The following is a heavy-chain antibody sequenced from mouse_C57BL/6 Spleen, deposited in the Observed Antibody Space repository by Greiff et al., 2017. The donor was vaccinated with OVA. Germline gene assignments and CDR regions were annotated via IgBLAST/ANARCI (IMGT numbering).Heavy chain of an antibody. CDR2: IDPETGGT. V-gene: IGHV1-15*01. CDR1: GYTFTDYE. D-gene: IGHD3-2*02. J-gene: IGHJ2*01. Sequence: QVQLQQSGAELVRPGASVTLSCKASGYTFTDYEMHWVKQTPVHGLEWIGAIDPETGGTAYNQKFKGKAILTADKSSSTAYMELRSLTSEDSAVYYGTREGELPRQLRPFDYWGQGTTLTVSS. CDR3: TREGELPRQLRPFDY.